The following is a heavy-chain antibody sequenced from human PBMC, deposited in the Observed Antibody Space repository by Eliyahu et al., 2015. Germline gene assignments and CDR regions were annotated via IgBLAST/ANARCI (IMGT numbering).Heavy chain of an antibody. Sequence: EVQLVQSGAEVKXPGESXRISCKGSGYSFTNXWISXVRQMPGKGLEWMGRIDPSDSYTNYSPSFQGHVTISADRSISTAYLQWSSLKASDTAMYYCARGFYDSRGYFSPPVDFWGQGTLVTVSS. D-gene: IGHD3-22*01. V-gene: IGHV5-10-1*03. CDR1: GYSFTNXW. CDR3: ARGFYDSRGYFSPPVDF. CDR2: IDPSDSYT. J-gene: IGHJ4*02.